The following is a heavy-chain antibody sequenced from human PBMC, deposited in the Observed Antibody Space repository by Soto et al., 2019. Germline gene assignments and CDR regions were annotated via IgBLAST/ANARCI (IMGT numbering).Heavy chain of an antibody. D-gene: IGHD3-10*01. CDR1: GDSISSRGYT. CDR3: ARAVFSSILYIDF. CDR2: IYPSGAA. Sequence: QLQLQESGSGLVKPLQTLSLTCGISGDSISSRGYTWTWIRQPPGKGLEWIGYIYPSGAAYYNPSLKRRVTISLETSKNRFSLNVKSATAADTAVYYCARAVFSSILYIDFWGQGTTVTVSS. J-gene: IGHJ6*03. V-gene: IGHV4-30-2*01.